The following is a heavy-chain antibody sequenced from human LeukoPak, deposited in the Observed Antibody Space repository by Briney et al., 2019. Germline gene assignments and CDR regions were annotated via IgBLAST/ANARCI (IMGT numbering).Heavy chain of an antibody. CDR2: ISGSGIDT. Sequence: GGSLRLSCAASGFTFNSYAMCWVRQAPGKGLEWISCISGSGIDTFYADSVKGRFTISRDNSKNTLYLQMNSLRAEDTAVYYCASGIGAHFDYWGQGTLVTVSS. CDR3: ASGIGAHFDY. D-gene: IGHD1-14*01. V-gene: IGHV3-23*01. J-gene: IGHJ4*02. CDR1: GFTFNSYA.